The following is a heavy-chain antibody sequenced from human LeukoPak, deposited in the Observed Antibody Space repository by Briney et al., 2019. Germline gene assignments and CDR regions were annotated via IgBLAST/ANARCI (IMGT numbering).Heavy chain of an antibody. CDR2: ISSSGSPI. V-gene: IGHV3-11*01. CDR1: GFTFSDYY. Sequence: GGSLRLSCAASGFTFSDYYMSWIRQAPGKGREWVSYISSSGSPIYYADSVTGRFTISRDNAKNSLYLQMNCLRAEDTAVYYCARDRYGDFKAYYWGQGTLVTVSS. J-gene: IGHJ4*02. CDR3: ARDRYGDFKAYY. D-gene: IGHD4-17*01.